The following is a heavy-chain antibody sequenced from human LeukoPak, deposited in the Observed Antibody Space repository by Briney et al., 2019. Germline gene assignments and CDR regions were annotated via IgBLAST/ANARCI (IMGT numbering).Heavy chain of an antibody. CDR3: ARLRGLYSSGWYYFDY. CDR2: IYTSGST. V-gene: IGHV4-4*07. D-gene: IGHD6-19*01. J-gene: IGHJ4*02. Sequence: PSETLSLTCTVSGGSISSYYWSWIRQPAGKGLEWIGRIYTSGSTNYNPSLKSRVTMSVGTSKNQFSLKLSSVTAADTAVYYCARLRGLYSSGWYYFDYWGQGTLVTVSS. CDR1: GGSISSYY.